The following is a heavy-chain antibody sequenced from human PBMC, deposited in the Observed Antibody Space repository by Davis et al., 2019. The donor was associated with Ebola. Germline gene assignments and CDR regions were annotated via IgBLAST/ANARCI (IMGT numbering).Heavy chain of an antibody. Sequence: ASVKVSCKASGYTFTSYYMHWVRQAPGQGLEWMGIINPSGGSTSYAQNFQGRVTMTRDTSTSTVYMELSSLRSEDTAVYYCARDRVTIFGVVMPYYYYGMDVWGQGTTVTVSS. CDR3: ARDRVTIFGVVMPYYYYGMDV. CDR2: INPSGGST. D-gene: IGHD3-3*01. CDR1: GYTFTSYY. V-gene: IGHV1-46*01. J-gene: IGHJ6*02.